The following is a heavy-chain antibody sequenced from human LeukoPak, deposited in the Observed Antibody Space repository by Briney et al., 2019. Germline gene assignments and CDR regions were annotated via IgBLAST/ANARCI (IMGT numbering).Heavy chain of an antibody. CDR3: TKDASYARENDNSGFFID. Sequence: GGSLRLSCAASGFTFTSYAMSWVRQTPGKGLEWVASMSGGGDSDYYADSEKGRFTVSRDKSKNTLYVQMNSLRADDTAVYYCTKDASYARENDNSGFFIDWGQGTLVTVSS. J-gene: IGHJ4*02. CDR1: GFTFTSYA. D-gene: IGHD3-22*01. CDR2: MSGGGDSD. V-gene: IGHV3-23*01.